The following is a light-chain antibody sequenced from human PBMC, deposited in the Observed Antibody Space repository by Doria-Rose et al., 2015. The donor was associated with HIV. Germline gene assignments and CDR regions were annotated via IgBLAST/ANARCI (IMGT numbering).Light chain of an antibody. J-gene: IGKJ1*01. CDR3: HQYGTSWT. Sequence: EIVMTQSPGTLSLSPGEGATLSCRASQSFSSTYLAWYQQKPGQAPSLLIYDGSTRATGIPDRFSASGSVTDFTLTINRLEPEDFALYYCHQYGTSWTFGRGTKVEI. CDR1: QSFSSTY. V-gene: IGKV3-20*01. CDR2: DGS.